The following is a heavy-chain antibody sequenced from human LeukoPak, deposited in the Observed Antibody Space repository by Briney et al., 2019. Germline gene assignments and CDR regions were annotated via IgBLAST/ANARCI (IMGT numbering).Heavy chain of an antibody. Sequence: PGGSLRLSCAAFGFTFSSYEMNWVRQAPGKGLEWVSYISSSDSTTYYADFVRGRFTISRDNAKNSLYLQMNSLRAEDTAVYYCARDGSFTLGSYSDYWGQGTLVTVSS. J-gene: IGHJ4*02. CDR2: ISSSDSTT. D-gene: IGHD3-10*01. CDR1: GFTFSSYE. CDR3: ARDGSFTLGSYSDY. V-gene: IGHV3-48*03.